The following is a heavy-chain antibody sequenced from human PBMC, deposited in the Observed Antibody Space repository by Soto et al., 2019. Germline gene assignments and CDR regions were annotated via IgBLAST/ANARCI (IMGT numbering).Heavy chain of an antibody. CDR2: VSGSGSSP. Sequence: LRLSCAATGFNFGSYAMGWVRQAPGKGLEWVSGVSGSGSSPYYADSVKGRLTISKDKSKNTLYLDLNNLRSEDTAVYFCVKGKESGYRGAFDSWGQGTMVTVSS. CDR1: GFNFGSYA. CDR3: VKGKESGYRGAFDS. V-gene: IGHV3-23*01. J-gene: IGHJ4*02. D-gene: IGHD5-18*01.